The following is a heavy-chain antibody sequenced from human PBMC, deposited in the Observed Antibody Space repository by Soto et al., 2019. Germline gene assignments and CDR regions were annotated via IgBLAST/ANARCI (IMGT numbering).Heavy chain of an antibody. CDR3: AGGQYYFDY. Sequence: QVQLVESGGGVVQPGRSLRLSCAASGFPFSSSGMHWVRQAPGKGLDWVALISYDGSNKYYADSVKGRFTISRDNSKHTLYLEMSSLRVEDTAVYYCAGGQYYFDYCGQGTLVSVSS. CDR1: GFPFSSSG. J-gene: IGHJ4*02. V-gene: IGHV3-30*03. CDR2: ISYDGSNK. D-gene: IGHD2-15*01.